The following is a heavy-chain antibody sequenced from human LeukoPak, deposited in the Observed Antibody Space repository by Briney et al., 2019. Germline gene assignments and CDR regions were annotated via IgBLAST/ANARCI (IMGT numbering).Heavy chain of an antibody. CDR2: IYHSGST. V-gene: IGHV4-30-2*01. Sequence: SETLSLTCTVSGGSISSGGYYWSWIRQPPGKGLEWIGYIYHSGSTYYNPSLKSRVTISVDRSKNQFSLKLSSVTAADTAVYCCARDLSRLVVTTVARGAFDIWGQGTMVTVSS. CDR1: GGSISSGGYY. D-gene: IGHD4-17*01. J-gene: IGHJ3*02. CDR3: ARDLSRLVVTTVARGAFDI.